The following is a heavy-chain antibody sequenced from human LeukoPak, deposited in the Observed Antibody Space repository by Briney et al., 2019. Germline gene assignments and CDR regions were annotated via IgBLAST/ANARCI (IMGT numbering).Heavy chain of an antibody. V-gene: IGHV4-61*02. CDR2: IYTSGST. CDR3: ARDYYATDAFDI. CDR1: GRSTSRGFYY. Sequence: PSQTLSLTCTVSGRSTSRGFYYWSWILEPAWKGLEWIWRIYTSGSTNCNPSLKCRVTISVDTSKNQFSLKLSSVAAADTAVYYCARDYYATDAFDIWGQGTMVTVSS. J-gene: IGHJ3*02. D-gene: IGHD3-10*01.